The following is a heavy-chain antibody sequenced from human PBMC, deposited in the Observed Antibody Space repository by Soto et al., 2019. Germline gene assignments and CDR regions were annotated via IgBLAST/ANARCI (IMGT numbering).Heavy chain of an antibody. CDR2: IYDSGST. D-gene: IGHD3-9*01. CDR1: GGSISHFY. Sequence: SETRSLTCTVSGGSISHFYWSWIRQSPGKGLEWLGYIYDSGSTSYNPSLRSRVTMSMDTSKTQFSLNLSSVTAADTAVYFCAASYYGILTGNFAFDSWGHGTMVTVSS. CDR3: AASYYGILTGNFAFDS. V-gene: IGHV4-59*01. J-gene: IGHJ3*02.